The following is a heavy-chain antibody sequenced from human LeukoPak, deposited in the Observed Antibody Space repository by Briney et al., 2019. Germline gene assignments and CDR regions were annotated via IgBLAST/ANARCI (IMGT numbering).Heavy chain of an antibody. CDR1: GGSISSYY. CDR3: ASLYGDYVY. V-gene: IGHV4-59*08. J-gene: IGHJ4*02. CDR2: IYYSGST. Sequence: SETLSLTCTVSGGSISSYYWSWIRQPPGKGLEWIGYIYYSGSTNYNPSLKSRVTISVDTSKNQFSLKLRSLTAADTAVYYCASLYGDYVYWGQGSLVAVSS. D-gene: IGHD4-17*01.